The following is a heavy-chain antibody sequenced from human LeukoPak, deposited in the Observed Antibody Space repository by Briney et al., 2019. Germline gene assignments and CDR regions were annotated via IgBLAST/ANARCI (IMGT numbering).Heavy chain of an antibody. CDR3: ARASGDFWSGYTFDY. Sequence: GESLKISCKCSGYSFTDYWIGWVRQMPGKGLEWMGIIYPGDSDTRYSPSLRGQVTISADKSISTAYLQRRSLKASDTAMYYCARASGDFWSGYTFDYWGQGTLVSVSS. D-gene: IGHD3-3*01. V-gene: IGHV5-51*01. CDR1: GYSFTDYW. CDR2: IYPGDSDT. J-gene: IGHJ4*02.